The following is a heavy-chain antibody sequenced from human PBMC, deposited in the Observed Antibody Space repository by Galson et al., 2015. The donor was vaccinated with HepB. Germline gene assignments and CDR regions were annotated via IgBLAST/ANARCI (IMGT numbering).Heavy chain of an antibody. V-gene: IGHV3-49*04. D-gene: IGHD6-13*01. CDR2: NRSTICGVTT. CDR1: AFTFGDYT. CDR3: TRDHGSSWQTRVLSY. Sequence: SLRLSCAGPAFTFGDYTLIWVRQAPGKGLEGVGFNRSTICGVTTEYAESVKGRFTLSRDDSKHIVYLQMNSLRTEDTAVYYCTRDHGSSWQTRVLSYWGQGTLVTVSS. J-gene: IGHJ4*02.